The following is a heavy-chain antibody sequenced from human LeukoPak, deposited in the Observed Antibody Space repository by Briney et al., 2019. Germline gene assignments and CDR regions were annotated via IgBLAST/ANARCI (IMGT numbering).Heavy chain of an antibody. CDR2: IYYSGST. CDR3: ARHGYTSGSYYFDY. V-gene: IGHV4-39*01. D-gene: IGHD6-19*01. CDR1: GGSISSSSYY. J-gene: IGHJ4*02. Sequence: SETLSLTCTVSGGSISSSSYYWGWIRQPPGKGLEWIGSIYYSGSTYYSPPLTSRVTMSVDTSKNQFSLKLSSVTAADTAVYYCARHGYTSGSYYFDYWGQGTLVTVSS.